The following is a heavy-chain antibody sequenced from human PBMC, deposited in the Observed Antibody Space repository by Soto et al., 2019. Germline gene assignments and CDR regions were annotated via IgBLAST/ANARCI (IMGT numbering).Heavy chain of an antibody. V-gene: IGHV3-23*01. Sequence: QLLESGGGLVQPGGSLRLSCEASGFSFRSYALSWVRQAPVQGLEWVSTFSAGGRAYYADSVKGRFTIAKDTSKNTLRLQASSLRAEDTAVYYCAKESMPQHYGDTLFDYWGQGTRVTVSS. J-gene: IGHJ4*02. D-gene: IGHD4-17*01. CDR1: GFSFRSYA. CDR2: FSAGGRA. CDR3: AKESMPQHYGDTLFDY.